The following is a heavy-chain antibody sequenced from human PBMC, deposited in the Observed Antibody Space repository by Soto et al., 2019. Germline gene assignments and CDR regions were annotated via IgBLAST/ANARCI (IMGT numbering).Heavy chain of an antibody. CDR2: ISYDGSNK. D-gene: IGHD6-19*01. Sequence: GSLRLSCAASGFTFSSYGMHWVRQAPGKGLEWVAVISYDGSNKYYADSVKGRFTISRDNSKNTLYLQMNSLRAEDTAVYYCAKIAVAGTSGLSYWGQGTLVTVSS. V-gene: IGHV3-30*18. J-gene: IGHJ4*02. CDR1: GFTFSSYG. CDR3: AKIAVAGTSGLSY.